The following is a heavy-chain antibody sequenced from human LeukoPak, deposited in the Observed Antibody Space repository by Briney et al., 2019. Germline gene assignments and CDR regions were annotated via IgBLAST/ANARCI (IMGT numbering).Heavy chain of an antibody. Sequence: PSETLSLTCAVYGGSFSGYYWSWIRQPPGKGLEWIGEIKHSGSTNYNPSLKSRVTISLDTSKNQFSLKLSSVIAADTAVYYCARVGDSSGYFHDYWGQGTLVTVSS. D-gene: IGHD3-22*01. CDR1: GGSFSGYY. CDR3: ARVGDSSGYFHDY. V-gene: IGHV4-34*01. J-gene: IGHJ4*02. CDR2: IKHSGST.